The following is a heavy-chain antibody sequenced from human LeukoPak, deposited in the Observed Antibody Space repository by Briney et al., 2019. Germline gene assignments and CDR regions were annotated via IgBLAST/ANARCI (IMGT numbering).Heavy chain of an antibody. J-gene: IGHJ2*01. Sequence: ASVKVSCKASGYTFTSYGISWVRQAPGQGLEWMGWISAYNGNTNYAQKLQGRVTMTTDTSTSTAYMELRSLRSEDTAVYYCARVNSSCSSTSCYYWYFDLWGRGTLVTVSS. D-gene: IGHD2-2*01. CDR1: GYTFTSYG. CDR2: ISAYNGNT. V-gene: IGHV1-18*01. CDR3: ARVNSSCSSTSCYYWYFDL.